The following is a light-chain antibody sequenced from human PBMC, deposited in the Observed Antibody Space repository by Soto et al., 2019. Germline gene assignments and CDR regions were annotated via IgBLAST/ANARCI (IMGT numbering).Light chain of an antibody. CDR2: SVS. CDR3: QQYGGPELIT. CDR1: QRVTSTF. Sequence: EIVLTQSPGTLSLSPGDTATLSCSASQRVTSTFLAWYQQKPGQAPRLLIYSVSSRATGFPDRFSGSGSGTDFTLTISRLEPEDFAVYYCQQYGGPELITFGQGTRLEI. V-gene: IGKV3-20*01. J-gene: IGKJ5*01.